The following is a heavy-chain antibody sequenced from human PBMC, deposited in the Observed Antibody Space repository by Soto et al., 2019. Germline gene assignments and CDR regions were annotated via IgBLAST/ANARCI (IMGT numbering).Heavy chain of an antibody. V-gene: IGHV4-59*01. CDR3: ARVSSGSYIYYYYYGMDV. Sequence: PSETLSLTCTVSGGSISSYYWSWIRQPPGKGLEWIGYIYYSGSTNYNPSLKSRVTISVDTSKNQFSLKLSSVTAADTAVYYCARVSSGSYIYYYYYGMDVWGQGTTVTVSS. J-gene: IGHJ6*02. CDR1: GGSISSYY. D-gene: IGHD6-19*01. CDR2: IYYSGST.